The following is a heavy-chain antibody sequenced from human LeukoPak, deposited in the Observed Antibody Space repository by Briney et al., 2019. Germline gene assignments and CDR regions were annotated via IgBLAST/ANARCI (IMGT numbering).Heavy chain of an antibody. V-gene: IGHV3-23*01. D-gene: IGHD2-2*01. CDR3: AKGRRYCSSTSCYSTDY. CDR1: GFTFSSYA. Sequence: GGSLRLSCAASGFTFSSYAMSWVRQAPGKGLEWVSAISGSGGSTYYADSVKGRFAISRDNSKNTLYLQMNSLRAEDTAVYYCAKGRRYCSSTSCYSTDYWGQGTLVTVSS. CDR2: ISGSGGST. J-gene: IGHJ4*02.